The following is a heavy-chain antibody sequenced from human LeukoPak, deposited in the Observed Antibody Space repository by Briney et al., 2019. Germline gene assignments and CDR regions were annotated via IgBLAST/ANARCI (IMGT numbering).Heavy chain of an antibody. V-gene: IGHV3-9*01. CDR2: ISWNSGSI. D-gene: IGHD3-10*01. CDR3: AKGGRGLYNWFDP. CDR1: GFTFDDYA. Sequence: GGSLRLSCAASGFTFDDYAMHWVRQAPGRGLEWVSGISWNSGSIGYADSVKGRFTISRDNAKNSLYLQMNSLRAEDTALDYCAKGGRGLYNWFDPWGQGTLVTVSS. J-gene: IGHJ5*02.